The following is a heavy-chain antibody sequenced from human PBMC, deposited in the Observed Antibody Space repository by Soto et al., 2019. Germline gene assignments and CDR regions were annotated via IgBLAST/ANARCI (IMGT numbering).Heavy chain of an antibody. V-gene: IGHV3-23*01. CDR3: AKATATSGGAFEI. CDR1: GFICSSYD. CDR2: ILVGGST. Sequence: GGSLRLSCAVSGFICSSYDMSWVRQAPGKGLEWVSTILVGGSTHYEDSVKGRFTISRDTSKNTVYLQMSSLTAGDTAFYYCAKATATSGGAFEIYGQGTMVTVSS. J-gene: IGHJ3*02. D-gene: IGHD1-1*01.